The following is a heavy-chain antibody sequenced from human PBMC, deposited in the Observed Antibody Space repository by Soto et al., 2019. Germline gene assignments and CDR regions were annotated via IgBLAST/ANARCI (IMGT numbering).Heavy chain of an antibody. D-gene: IGHD3-3*01. J-gene: IGHJ4*02. V-gene: IGHV3-30-3*01. Sequence: QVQLVESGGGVVQPGRSLRLSCAASGFTFSSYAMHWVRQAPGKGLEWVAVISYDGSNKYYADSVKGRFTISRDNSKNTLYLQMNSLRAEDTAVYYCAATILFWSGPTDYSGQGTLVTVSS. CDR1: GFTFSSYA. CDR2: ISYDGSNK. CDR3: AATILFWSGPTDY.